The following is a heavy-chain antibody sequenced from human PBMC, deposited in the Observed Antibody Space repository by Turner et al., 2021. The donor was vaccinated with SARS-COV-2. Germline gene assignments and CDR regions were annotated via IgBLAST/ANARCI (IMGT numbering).Heavy chain of an antibody. CDR3: ASPGGNSGWFFAYDI. CDR2: SYYSGST. V-gene: IGHV4-39*01. J-gene: IGHJ3*02. CDR1: GVSLSSSSYY. D-gene: IGHD6-19*01. Sequence: QLQLQESGPGLVKPSETLSLTCTVSGVSLSSSSYYWGWIRQPPGKGLEWIGSSYYSGSTYYNPSLKSRVTISVDTSKNQFSLKLNSVTAADTAVYYCASPGGNSGWFFAYDIWGQGTMVTVSS.